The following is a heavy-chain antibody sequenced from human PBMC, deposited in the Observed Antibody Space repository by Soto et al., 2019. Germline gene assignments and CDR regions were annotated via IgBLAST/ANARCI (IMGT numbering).Heavy chain of an antibody. CDR1: GDSISGGDYY. CDR2: IHYSGST. Sequence: SETLSLTCSVSGDSISGGDYYWSWIRQPPGEALEWIGHIHYSGSTYYNASLKNRLTVSMDTSKNHFSLNLNSVTAADTAVYYCARHDDYYDSSGYLPYFDYWGQGTLVTVSS. D-gene: IGHD3-22*01. CDR3: ARHDDYYDSSGYLPYFDY. V-gene: IGHV4-30-4*01. J-gene: IGHJ4*02.